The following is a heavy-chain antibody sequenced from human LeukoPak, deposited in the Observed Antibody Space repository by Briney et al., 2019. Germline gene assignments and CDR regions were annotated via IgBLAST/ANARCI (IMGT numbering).Heavy chain of an antibody. CDR1: GGSISSATSY. J-gene: IGHJ4*02. D-gene: IGHD3-10*01. CDR3: ARRSGGKFDY. CDR2: IFYSGNT. Sequence: PSETLSLTCTVSGGSISSATSYWAWIRQPPGKGLEWIGSIFYSGNTYYNPSLKSRVTISVDTSKNQFSLKLSSVTAADTAVYYCARRSGGKFDYWGQGTLVTVSS. V-gene: IGHV4-39*01.